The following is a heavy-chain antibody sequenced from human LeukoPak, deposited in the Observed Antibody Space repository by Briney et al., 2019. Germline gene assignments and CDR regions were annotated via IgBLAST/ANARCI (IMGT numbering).Heavy chain of an antibody. D-gene: IGHD3-3*01. V-gene: IGHV1-69*13. CDR2: IIPIFGTA. J-gene: IGHJ4*02. Sequence: SVKVSCKASGGTFSSYAISWVRQAPGQGLEWMGGIIPIFGTANYAQKFQGRVTITADESTSTAYMELSSLRSEDTAVYYCARGSWATIFGVVIPSYYFDYWGQGTLVTVSS. CDR3: ARGSWATIFGVVIPSYYFDY. CDR1: GGTFSSYA.